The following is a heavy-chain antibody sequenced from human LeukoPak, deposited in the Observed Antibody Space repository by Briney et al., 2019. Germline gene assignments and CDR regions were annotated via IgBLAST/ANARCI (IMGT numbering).Heavy chain of an antibody. Sequence: ASVKVSCKASGGIFSSYAITWVRQAPGQGLECMGWIKPNGGDATYVQKFQGRVTMTRDTSINTAYMELSRLRYDDTAVYYCARGVAGVYSWFDPWGQGTLVTVSS. V-gene: IGHV1-2*02. CDR3: ARGVAGVYSWFDP. D-gene: IGHD5/OR15-5a*01. CDR2: IKPNGGDA. J-gene: IGHJ5*02. CDR1: GGIFSSYA.